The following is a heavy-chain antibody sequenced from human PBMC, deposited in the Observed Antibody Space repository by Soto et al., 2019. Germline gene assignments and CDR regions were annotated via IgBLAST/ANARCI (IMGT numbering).Heavy chain of an antibody. V-gene: IGHV5-10-1*01. CDR3: ARPVGGARGWVEEPL. CDR1: GYSFNSYW. CDR2: IDPSDAYT. D-gene: IGHD3-10*01. Sequence: EVQLVQSGAEVKKPGESLRISCKGSGYSFNSYWISWVRQMPGKGLEWMGRIDPSDAYTNYSPPFQGHVTISADKSISTAYLQWSSLKASDTAMYYCARPVGGARGWVEEPLWGQGTLVTVSS. J-gene: IGHJ4*02.